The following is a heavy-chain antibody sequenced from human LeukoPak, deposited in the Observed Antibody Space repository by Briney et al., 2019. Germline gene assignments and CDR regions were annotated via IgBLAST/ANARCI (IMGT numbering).Heavy chain of an antibody. V-gene: IGHV4-4*07. D-gene: IGHD2-2*01. CDR3: ARDIGSTSLYYYYYMDV. CDR2: IYTSGST. J-gene: IGHJ6*03. CDR1: GGSISSYY. Sequence: RPSETLSLTCTVSGGSISSYYWSWIRQPAGKGLEWIGRIYTSGSTNYNPSLKSRVTISVDKSKNQFSLKLSSVTAADTAVYYCARDIGSTSLYYYYYMDVWGKGTTVTVSS.